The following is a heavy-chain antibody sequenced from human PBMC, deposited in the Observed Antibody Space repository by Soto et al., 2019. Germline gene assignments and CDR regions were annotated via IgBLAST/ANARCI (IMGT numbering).Heavy chain of an antibody. Sequence: EVQLVESGGGLVQPGGSLRLSCAASGFDFSSYWMHWVRQAPGKGLVWVSLIRTDGSTTSYADSVKGRFTISRDNAKSTLYLQMNSLRAEDTAVYYCARVNIVESGCWGLGTLVTVSS. D-gene: IGHD1-26*01. CDR2: IRTDGSTT. CDR1: GFDFSSYW. J-gene: IGHJ4*02. CDR3: ARVNIVESGC. V-gene: IGHV3-74*01.